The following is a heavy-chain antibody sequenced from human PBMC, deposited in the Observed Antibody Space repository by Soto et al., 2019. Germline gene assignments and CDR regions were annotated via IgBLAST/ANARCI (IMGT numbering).Heavy chain of an antibody. V-gene: IGHV1-69*01. D-gene: IGHD3-3*01. CDR1: GGSLSSYG. Sequence: QVQLVQSGAEVKRPGSSVKVSCKVSGGSLSSYGISWVRQAPGQGLEWMGGVIPMFDRAKYAQKFQGRVTITADESTSTAYLEVSSLRSEDTAVYSCARALTPRRGYTLDSWGQGTLVTVSS. CDR3: ARALTPRRGYTLDS. CDR2: VIPMFDRA. J-gene: IGHJ4*02.